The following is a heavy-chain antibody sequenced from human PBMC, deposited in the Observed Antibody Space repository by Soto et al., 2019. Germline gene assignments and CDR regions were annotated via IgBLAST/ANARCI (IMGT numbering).Heavy chain of an antibody. J-gene: IGHJ6*02. CDR2: IRNKGHSYTT. V-gene: IGHV3-72*01. CDR3: TRSPSYGMDV. Sequence: EVQLVESGGGLVQPGGSLRLSCAGSGFTFSDHYMDWFRQAPGKGLEWVGRIRNKGHSYTTEYAASVKGRFTISRDDSKNSLYLQMNSLKTEDTAVYYCTRSPSYGMDVWGQGTTVTVSS. CDR1: GFTFSDHY.